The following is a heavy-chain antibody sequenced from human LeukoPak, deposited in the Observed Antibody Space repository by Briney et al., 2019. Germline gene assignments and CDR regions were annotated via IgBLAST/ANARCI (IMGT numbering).Heavy chain of an antibody. V-gene: IGHV1-8*03. CDR1: GYTFTSYD. CDR3: ARGRGFKRITIFYFGDH. CDR2: MNPNSGNT. J-gene: IGHJ4*02. D-gene: IGHD3-9*01. Sequence: ASVKVSCKASGYTFTSYDINWVRQATGQGLEWMGWMNPNSGNTGYAQKFQGRVTITRDTSISTAYMELSSVRSEDTGVYYCARGRGFKRITIFYFGDHWGQGTLVTVSS.